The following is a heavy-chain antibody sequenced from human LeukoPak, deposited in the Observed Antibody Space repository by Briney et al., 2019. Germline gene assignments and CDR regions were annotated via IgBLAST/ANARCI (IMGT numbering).Heavy chain of an antibody. Sequence: PGGSLRLSCAASGFTFSTYAVNWVRQAPGKGLEWVSTISGSGDSTYYADSVKGRFTISRDNSKNTLYLQMNSLRAEDTAVYYCAKGPYYYYGMDVWGQGTTVTVSS. CDR1: GFTFSTYA. CDR3: AKGPYYYYGMDV. J-gene: IGHJ6*02. V-gene: IGHV3-23*01. CDR2: ISGSGDST.